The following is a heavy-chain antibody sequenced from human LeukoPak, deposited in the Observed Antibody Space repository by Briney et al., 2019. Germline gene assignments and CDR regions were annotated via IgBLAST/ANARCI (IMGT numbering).Heavy chain of an antibody. CDR2: IYSGGIT. Sequence: GGSLRLSCAASGFTVSINYMTWVRQAPGKGLEWVSVIYSGGITDYADSVKGRFTISRDNSKNTLYLQMNSLRAEDTAVYYCARGYYYDRSGYYFDYWGQGTLVTVS. J-gene: IGHJ4*02. CDR3: ARGYYYDRSGYYFDY. V-gene: IGHV3-53*01. D-gene: IGHD3-22*01. CDR1: GFTVSINY.